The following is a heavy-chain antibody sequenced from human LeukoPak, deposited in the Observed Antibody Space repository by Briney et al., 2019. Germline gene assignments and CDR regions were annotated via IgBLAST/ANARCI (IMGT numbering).Heavy chain of an antibody. CDR3: AKASASSGGALYYYGMDV. D-gene: IGHD3-10*01. CDR2: ISGSGGST. Sequence: GGSLRLSCAASGFPFSSYAMTWVRQAPGKGLEWVSAISGSGGSTYYADSVRGRFTISRDNSKNTLYLQMNSLRAEDTAVYYCAKASASSGGALYYYGMDVWGKGTTVTVSS. CDR1: GFPFSSYA. V-gene: IGHV3-23*01. J-gene: IGHJ6*04.